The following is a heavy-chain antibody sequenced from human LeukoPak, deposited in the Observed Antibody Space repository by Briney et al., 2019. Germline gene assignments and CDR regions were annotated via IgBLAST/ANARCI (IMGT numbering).Heavy chain of an antibody. J-gene: IGHJ4*02. Sequence: GGSLRLSCAASGFTFSSYAMHWVRQAPGKGLEWVAVISYDGSNKYYADSVKGRFAISRDNSENTLYLQMNSLRAEDTAVYYCARRVEMATMGDYWGQGTLVTVSS. D-gene: IGHD5-24*01. CDR2: ISYDGSNK. CDR1: GFTFSSYA. V-gene: IGHV3-30*09. CDR3: ARRVEMATMGDY.